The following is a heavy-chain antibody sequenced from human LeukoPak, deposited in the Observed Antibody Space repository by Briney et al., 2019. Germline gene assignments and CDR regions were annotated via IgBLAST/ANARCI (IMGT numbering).Heavy chain of an antibody. CDR3: ARIDAMAPNPK. J-gene: IGHJ4*02. CDR2: INPDSGGT. Sequence: ASVKVSCKASGYTFTGYYMHWVRQAPGQGLEWMGWINPDSGGTNYAQNFQGRVTMTRDTSISPAYMELSSLKSDDTAFYYCARIDAMAPNPKWGQGTLVTVSS. CDR1: GYTFTGYY. V-gene: IGHV1-2*02. D-gene: IGHD5-24*01.